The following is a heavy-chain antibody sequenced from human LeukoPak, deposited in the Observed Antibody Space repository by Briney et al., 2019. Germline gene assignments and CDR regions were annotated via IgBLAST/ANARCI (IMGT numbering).Heavy chain of an antibody. J-gene: IGHJ4*02. D-gene: IGHD3-22*01. Sequence: GGSLRLSCAASGFTFSNYAMTWVRQAPGKGLERVSAISGSGGSTYYADSVKGRFTISRDNSKNTLYLQMNSLRAEDTAVYYCAKDFGYYYDSSGYWDYWGQGTLVTVSS. CDR1: GFTFSNYA. V-gene: IGHV3-23*01. CDR2: ISGSGGST. CDR3: AKDFGYYYDSSGYWDY.